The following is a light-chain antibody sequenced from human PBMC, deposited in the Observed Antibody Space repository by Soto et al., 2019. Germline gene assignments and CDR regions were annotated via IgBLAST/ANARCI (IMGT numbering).Light chain of an antibody. V-gene: IGLV1-40*01. CDR2: GNS. CDR3: QSYDSSLSGAV. CDR1: SSNSGAGYD. Sequence: QSVLTQPPSVSGAPGQRVTIPCTGSSSNSGAGYDVHWYQQLPGTAPKLLIYGNSNRPSGVPDRFSGSKSGTSASLAITGLQAEDEADYYCQSYDSSLSGAVFGGGTQLTVL. J-gene: IGLJ7*01.